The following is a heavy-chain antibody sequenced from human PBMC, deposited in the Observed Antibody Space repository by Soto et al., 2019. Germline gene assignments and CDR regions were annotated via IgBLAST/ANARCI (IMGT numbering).Heavy chain of an antibody. D-gene: IGHD1-20*01. V-gene: IGHV3-23*01. CDR1: RFTFSDFA. J-gene: IGHJ5*01. CDR3: AKDAVPYNGKWDWFDS. Sequence: DVQLLESGGGLVQPGGSLTLSCAAPRFTFSDFAMSWVRQAPGKGLEWVSSIGGTGTDTHYADSVKGRFTISRDNSRNTLYLQIDRLRDEDTAVYYSAKDAVPYNGKWDWFDSWGQGTLVIVSS. CDR2: IGGTGTDT.